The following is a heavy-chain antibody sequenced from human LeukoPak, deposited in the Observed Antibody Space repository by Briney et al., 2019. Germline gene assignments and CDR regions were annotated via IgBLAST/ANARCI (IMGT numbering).Heavy chain of an antibody. CDR2: INAGNGNT. J-gene: IGHJ3*02. CDR1: GYTFTSYA. Sequence: ASVKVSCKASGYTFTSYAMHWVRQAPGQRLEWMGWINAGNGNTKYSQKFQGRVTITRDTSASTAYMELSSLRSEDTAVYYCALVSMVRGVINAFDIWGQGTMVTVSS. V-gene: IGHV1-3*01. D-gene: IGHD3-10*01. CDR3: ALVSMVRGVINAFDI.